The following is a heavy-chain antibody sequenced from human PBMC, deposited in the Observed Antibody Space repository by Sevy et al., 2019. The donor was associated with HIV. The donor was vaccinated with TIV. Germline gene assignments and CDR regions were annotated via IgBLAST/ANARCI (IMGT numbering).Heavy chain of an antibody. CDR1: GYTFTSYG. V-gene: IGHV1-18*01. J-gene: IGHJ6*02. CDR2: ISAYTRDT. Sequence: ATVKVSCKASGYTFTSYGISWVRQAPGQGLERMGWISAYTRDTNYPQNLQGRVTMSTDTSTRTAYMELVSLRSDDTAVYYCARDVSLVPAAIARGFYYYGMDVWGQGTLVTVSS. CDR3: ARDVSLVPAAIARGFYYYGMDV. D-gene: IGHD2-2*01.